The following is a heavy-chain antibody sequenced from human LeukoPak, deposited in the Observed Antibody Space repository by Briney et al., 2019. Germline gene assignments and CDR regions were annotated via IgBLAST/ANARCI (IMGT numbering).Heavy chain of an antibody. D-gene: IGHD6-13*01. CDR2: ISGSGGST. CDR3: AKDPSVGDSSSWYLPSYFDY. J-gene: IGHJ4*02. Sequence: GGSLRLSCAASGFTFSSYAMSWVRQAPGKGLEWVSAISGSGGSTYYADSVKGRFTISRDNSKNTLYLQMNSLRAEDTAVYYCAKDPSVGDSSSWYLPSYFDYWGQGTLVTVSS. CDR1: GFTFSSYA. V-gene: IGHV3-23*01.